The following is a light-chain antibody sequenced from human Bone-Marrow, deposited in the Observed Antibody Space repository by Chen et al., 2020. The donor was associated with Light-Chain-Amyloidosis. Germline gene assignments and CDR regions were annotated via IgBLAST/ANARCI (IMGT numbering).Light chain of an antibody. CDR1: NSDVGRYHY. V-gene: IGLV2-8*01. CDR3: CSYAGDSWV. CDR2: EVI. Sequence: ALTHPPSASGSPGQSVTFSCPGTNSDVGRYHYVSWYQQHPGKAPKFLIYEVIKRSSGVPDRFSGSKSGNTASLTVSGLQAEDEADYYCCSYAGDSWVFGGGTKLTVL. J-gene: IGLJ3*02.